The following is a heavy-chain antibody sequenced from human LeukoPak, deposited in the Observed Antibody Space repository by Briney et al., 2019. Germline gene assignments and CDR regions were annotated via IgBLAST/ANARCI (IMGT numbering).Heavy chain of an antibody. CDR3: AKDAQRGFDYSNSLEY. J-gene: IGHJ4*02. V-gene: IGHV3-33*06. D-gene: IGHD4-11*01. CDR1: GLTYSHFG. Sequence: PGGSLRLSCTASGLTYSHFGMHWVRQAPGKGLEWVAVIWSDGTEKYYGDAVKGRFTISRDNSRNTLYLQMNNLGDDDTAVYYCAKDAQRGFDYSNSLEYWGQGTLVIVSS. CDR2: IWSDGTEK.